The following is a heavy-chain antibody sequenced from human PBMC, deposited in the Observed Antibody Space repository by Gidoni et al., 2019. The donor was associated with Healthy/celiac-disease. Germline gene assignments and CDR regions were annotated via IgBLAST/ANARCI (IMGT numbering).Heavy chain of an antibody. V-gene: IGHV3-73*02. CDR3: TRNSGYDFADYYYGMDV. J-gene: IGHJ6*02. D-gene: IGHD5-12*01. CDR2: IRSKANSYAT. Sequence: EVQLVASGGGLVQPGGSLKLSCAASGFTFSGSAMHWVRQASGKWLEWVGRIRSKANSYATAYAASVKGRFTISRDDSKNTAYLQMNSLKTEDTAVYYCTRNSGYDFADYYYGMDVWGQGTTVTVSS. CDR1: GFTFSGSA.